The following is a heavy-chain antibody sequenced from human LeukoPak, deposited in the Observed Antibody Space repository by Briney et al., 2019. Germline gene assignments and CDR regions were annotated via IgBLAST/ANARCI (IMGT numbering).Heavy chain of an antibody. CDR3: ARVLEDNNSASGDS. J-gene: IGHJ4*02. CDR1: GYTFSDYY. V-gene: IGHV1-2*02. D-gene: IGHD1-1*01. CDR2: INPNTGGT. Sequence: GASVKVSCKASGYTFSDYYIHWVRQAPGQGLEWMGWINPNTGGTYHIQKYQGRVTMTRDTSISTAYLELSSLGSGDTAVYYCARVLEDNNSASGDSWGQGTLVTVSS.